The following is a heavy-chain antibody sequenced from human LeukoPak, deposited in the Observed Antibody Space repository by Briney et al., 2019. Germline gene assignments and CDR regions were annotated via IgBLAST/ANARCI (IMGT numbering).Heavy chain of an antibody. V-gene: IGHV4-59*12. J-gene: IGHJ4*02. CDR1: GGSISSYY. D-gene: IGHD5-18*01. Sequence: PSETLSLTCTVSGGSISSYYWSWIRQPPGKGLEWIGYMYHSGSTNYNPSLRSRVTISVDTSKNQFSLKLSSVTAADTAVYYCARVEDTAMVLDYWGQGTLVTVSS. CDR2: MYHSGST. CDR3: ARVEDTAMVLDY.